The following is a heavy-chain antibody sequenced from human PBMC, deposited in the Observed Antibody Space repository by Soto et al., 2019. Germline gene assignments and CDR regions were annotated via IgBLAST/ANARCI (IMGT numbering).Heavy chain of an antibody. D-gene: IGHD3-22*01. CDR1: GFTFSSYA. CDR2: ISGSGGST. CDR3: AKRYYDSSGYYYASSAPPIDY. J-gene: IGHJ4*02. Sequence: EVQLLESGGGLVQPGGSLRLSCAASGFTFSSYAMSWVRQAPGKGLEWVSAISGSGGSTYYADSLKGRFTISRDNSKNPLYLQMNSLRAEDTAVYYCAKRYYDSSGYYYASSAPPIDYWGQGTLVTVSS. V-gene: IGHV3-23*01.